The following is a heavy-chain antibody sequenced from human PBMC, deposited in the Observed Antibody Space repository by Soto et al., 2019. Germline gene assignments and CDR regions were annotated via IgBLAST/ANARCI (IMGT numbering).Heavy chain of an antibody. CDR1: GASITSGGYY. D-gene: IGHD2-15*01. Sequence: QVQLQESGPGLVKPSQTLSLTCTVSGASITSGGYYWSWVRQLPGKGLEWIGYIYFSGSTYYNPYVESRLSISLDTSQHQFSLQLTSVTAADTAVYYCASGNAWRVLLAYWGQGTLVTVSS. CDR2: IYFSGST. CDR3: ASGNAWRVLLAY. V-gene: IGHV4-31*03. J-gene: IGHJ4*02.